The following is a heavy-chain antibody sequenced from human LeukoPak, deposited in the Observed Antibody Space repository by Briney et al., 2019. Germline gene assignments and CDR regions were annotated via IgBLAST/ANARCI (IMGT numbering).Heavy chain of an antibody. V-gene: IGHV4-4*09. D-gene: IGHD3-10*01. CDR3: ARASPTYFFDY. CDR1: GGSLSGSY. J-gene: IGHJ4*02. CDR2: IYTSGST. Sequence: SETLSLTCTVSGGSLSGSYWSWIRQPPGKGLEWIGYIYTSGSTNYNPSLKSRVTMPIDTSKNQFSLKLSSVTAADTAVYYCARASPTYFFDYWGQGTLVTVSS.